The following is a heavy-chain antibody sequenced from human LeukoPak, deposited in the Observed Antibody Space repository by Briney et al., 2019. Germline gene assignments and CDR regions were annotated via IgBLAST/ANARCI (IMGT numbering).Heavy chain of an antibody. V-gene: IGHV4-34*01. CDR1: GGSISSYY. CDR2: INHSGST. Sequence: SETLSLTCTVSGGSISSYYWSWIRQPPGKGLEWIGEINHSGSTNYNPSLKSRVTISVDTSKNQFSLKLSSVTAADTAVYYCARGLAAAIRYYYYYYGMDVWGQGTTVTVSS. J-gene: IGHJ6*02. CDR3: ARGLAAAIRYYYYYYGMDV. D-gene: IGHD2-2*01.